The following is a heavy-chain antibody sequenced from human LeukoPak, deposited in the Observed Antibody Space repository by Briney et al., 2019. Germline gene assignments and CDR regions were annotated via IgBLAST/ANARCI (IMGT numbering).Heavy chain of an antibody. V-gene: IGHV2-70*04. CDR3: ARVTGGDYYFDY. J-gene: IGHJ4*02. D-gene: IGHD1-14*01. Sequence: SGPTLVNPTQTLTLTCTFSGFSLSTRGMRVSWIRQPPGKALEWLARIDWDDDKFYSTSLKTRLTISKDTSKNQVVLTMTNMDPVDTATYYCARVTGGDYYFDYWGQGTLVTVSS. CDR1: GFSLSTRGMR. CDR2: IDWDDDK.